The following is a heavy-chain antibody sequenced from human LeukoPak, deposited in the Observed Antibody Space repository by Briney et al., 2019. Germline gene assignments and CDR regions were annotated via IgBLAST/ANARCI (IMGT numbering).Heavy chain of an antibody. D-gene: IGHD6-6*01. CDR3: ASLAGSSSSYYYYYYMDV. J-gene: IGHJ6*03. Sequence: NTLETLSLTCAVYGGSFSGYYWSWIRQPPGKGLEWIGEINHSGSTNYNPSLKSRVTISVDTSKNQFSLKLSSVTAADTAVYYCASLAGSSSSYYYYYYMDVWGKGTTVTVSS. CDR1: GGSFSGYY. V-gene: IGHV4-34*01. CDR2: INHSGST.